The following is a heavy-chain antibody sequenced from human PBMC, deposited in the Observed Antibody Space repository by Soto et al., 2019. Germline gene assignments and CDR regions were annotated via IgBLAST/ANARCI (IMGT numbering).Heavy chain of an antibody. V-gene: IGHV1-3*01. CDR2: INAGNGNT. Sequence: ASVKVSCKASGYTFTSYAMHWVRQAPGQRLEWMGWINAGNGNTKSSQKFQGRVTITRDTSASTAYMELSSLRSEDTAVYYCARYRYSSSWYAGYNWFDPWGQGTLVTVSS. CDR3: ARYRYSSSWYAGYNWFDP. D-gene: IGHD6-13*01. J-gene: IGHJ5*02. CDR1: GYTFTSYA.